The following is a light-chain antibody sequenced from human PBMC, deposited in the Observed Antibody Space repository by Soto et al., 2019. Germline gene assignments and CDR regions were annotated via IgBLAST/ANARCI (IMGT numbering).Light chain of an antibody. CDR2: DVS. Sequence: QSVLTQPASASGSPGQSITISCTGTSSDVGGDKYVSWYLQHPGKAPKLMIYDVSNRPSGLSNRFSGSKSGNTASLTISGLQPEDEANYYCSSYTSSSTVVFGGGTKLTVL. V-gene: IGLV2-14*01. CDR1: SSDVGGDKY. CDR3: SSYTSSSTVV. J-gene: IGLJ2*01.